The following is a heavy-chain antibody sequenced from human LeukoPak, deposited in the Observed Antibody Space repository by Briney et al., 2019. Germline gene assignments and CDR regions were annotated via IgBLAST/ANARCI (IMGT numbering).Heavy chain of an antibody. CDR1: GFTFSNYA. Sequence: GGSLRLSCAASGFTFSNYAMSWVRQAPGKGVEWVLGISGNGGRTYYADSVQVRFTISRDNSRNTLYLQINSLRAEDTAVYYCAKGSSGARPYFFDYWGQGTLITVSS. CDR3: AKGSSGARPYFFDY. V-gene: IGHV3-23*01. J-gene: IGHJ4*02. CDR2: ISGNGGRT.